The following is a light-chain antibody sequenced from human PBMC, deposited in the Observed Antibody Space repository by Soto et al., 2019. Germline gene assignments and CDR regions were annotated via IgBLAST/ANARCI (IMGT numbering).Light chain of an antibody. CDR1: QGISSY. CDR2: AAS. J-gene: IGKJ2*01. Sequence: DIQLTQSPSFLSASVGDRVTITCRASQGISSYLAWYQQKPGKAPKLLIYAASTLQSGVPSRFSGSGSGTAVTHTISSRQPADFATYYCQQLNSYLMYTFGQGTKLEIK. V-gene: IGKV1-9*01. CDR3: QQLNSYLMYT.